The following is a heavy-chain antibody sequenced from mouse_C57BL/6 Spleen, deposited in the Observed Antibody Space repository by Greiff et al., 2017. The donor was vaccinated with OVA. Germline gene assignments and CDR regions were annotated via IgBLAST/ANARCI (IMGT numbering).Heavy chain of an antibody. CDR3: AREGLQGY. D-gene: IGHD3-1*01. V-gene: IGHV1-85*01. J-gene: IGHJ2*01. CDR1: GYTFTSYD. CDR2: IYPRDGST. Sequence: VHLVESGPELVKPGASVKLSCKASGYTFTSYDINWVKQRPGQGLEWIGWIYPRDGSTKYNEKFKGKATLTVDTSSSTAYMELHSLTSEDSAVYFCAREGLQGYWGQGTTLTVSS.